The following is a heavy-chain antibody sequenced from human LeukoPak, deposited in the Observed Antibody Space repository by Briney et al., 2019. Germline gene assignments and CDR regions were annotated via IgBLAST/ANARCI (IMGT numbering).Heavy chain of an antibody. CDR3: AKDDVDTAMVFVDY. D-gene: IGHD5-18*01. Sequence: PGGSLRLSCAASGFTFSSYAMSWVRQAPGKGLEWVSAISGSGGSTYYADSVKGRFTISRDNSKNTLYLQMNNLRAEDTAVYHCAKDDVDTAMVFVDYWGQGTLVTVSS. V-gene: IGHV3-23*01. CDR2: ISGSGGST. J-gene: IGHJ4*02. CDR1: GFTFSSYA.